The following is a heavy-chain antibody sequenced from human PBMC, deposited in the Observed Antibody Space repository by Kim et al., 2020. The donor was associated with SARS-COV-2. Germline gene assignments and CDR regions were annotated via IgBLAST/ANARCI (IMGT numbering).Heavy chain of an antibody. J-gene: IGHJ6*02. CDR3: ARDLPKHYDFWSGPWAENYYGMDV. D-gene: IGHD3-3*01. CDR2: IWYDGSNK. Sequence: GGSLRLSCAASGFTFSSYGMHWVRQAPGKGLEWVAVIWYDGSNKYYADSVKGRFTISRDNSKNTLYLQMNSLRAEDTAVYYCARDLPKHYDFWSGPWAENYYGMDVWGQGTTVTVSS. CDR1: GFTFSSYG. V-gene: IGHV3-33*01.